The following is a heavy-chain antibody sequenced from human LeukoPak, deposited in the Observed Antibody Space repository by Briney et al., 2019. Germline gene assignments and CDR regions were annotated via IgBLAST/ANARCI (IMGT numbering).Heavy chain of an antibody. J-gene: IGHJ4*02. CDR2: IYSGGST. D-gene: IGHD6-13*01. V-gene: IGHV3-53*01. CDR3: ATLGYSSSWSFDY. Sequence: PGGSLRLSCAASGVTVSSNYMSWVCQAPGKGLEWVSVIYSGGSTYYADSVKGRFTISRDNSKNTLYLQMNSLRAEDTTVYYCATLGYSSSWSFDYWGQGTLVTVSS. CDR1: GVTVSSNY.